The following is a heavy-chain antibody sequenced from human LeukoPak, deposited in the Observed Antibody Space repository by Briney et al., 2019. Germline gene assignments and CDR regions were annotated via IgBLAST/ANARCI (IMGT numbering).Heavy chain of an antibody. V-gene: IGHV3-23*01. J-gene: IGHJ4*02. D-gene: IGHD6-13*01. CDR3: ARGLSSKAFDY. CDR1: GFTFSSYA. Sequence: GGSLRLSCAASGFTFSSYAMTWVRQAPGKGLEWVSSISSSGAGTYYADSVKGRFTISRDNSKNTLYLQMNSLRAEDTAVYYCARGLSSKAFDYWGQGTLVTVSS. CDR2: ISSSGAGT.